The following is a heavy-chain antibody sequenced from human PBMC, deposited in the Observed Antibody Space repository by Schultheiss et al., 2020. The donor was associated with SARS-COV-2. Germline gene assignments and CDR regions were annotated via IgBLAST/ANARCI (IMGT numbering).Heavy chain of an antibody. J-gene: IGHJ5*02. CDR3: ARGRGSSRYPNWFDP. CDR1: GGSFSGYY. Sequence: LETLSLTCAVYGGSFSGYYWSWIRQPPGKGLEWIGEINHSGSTNYNPSLKSRVTISVDTSKNQFSLKLSSVTAADTAVYYCARGRGSSRYPNWFDPWGQGTLVTVSS. CDR2: INHSGST. D-gene: IGHD6-13*01. V-gene: IGHV4-34*01.